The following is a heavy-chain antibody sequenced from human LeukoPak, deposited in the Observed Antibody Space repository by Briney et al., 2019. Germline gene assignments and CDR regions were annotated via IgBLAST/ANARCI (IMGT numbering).Heavy chain of an antibody. CDR2: IKQDGSEK. D-gene: IGHD2-2*01. Sequence: GGSLRLSCAASGFTFSTYWMNWVRQAPGKGLEWVANIKQDGSEKYYVDSVKGRFTISRDNSKNTLYLQMNSLRAEDTAVYYCARESTDCSSTSCYAEYFDYWGQGTLVTVSS. J-gene: IGHJ4*02. CDR3: ARESTDCSSTSCYAEYFDY. V-gene: IGHV3-7*01. CDR1: GFTFSTYW.